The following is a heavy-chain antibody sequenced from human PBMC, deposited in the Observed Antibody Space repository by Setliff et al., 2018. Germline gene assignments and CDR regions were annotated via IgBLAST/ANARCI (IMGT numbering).Heavy chain of an antibody. J-gene: IGHJ6*03. CDR1: GYTFTSHA. CDR3: ARDGFEIVVVPAAIYYYYYMDV. V-gene: IGHV1-3*04. Sequence: ASVKVSCKASGYTFTSHAMHWVRQAPGQRLEWMGWINTGNDNTKYSQKFQGRVTITRDTSASTAYMELSSLRSEDTAVYYCARDGFEIVVVPAAIYYYYYMDVWGKGTTVTVSS. CDR2: INTGNDNT. D-gene: IGHD2-2*01.